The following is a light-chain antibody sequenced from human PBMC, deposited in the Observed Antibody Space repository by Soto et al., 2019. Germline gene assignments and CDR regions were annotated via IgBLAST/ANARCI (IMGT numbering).Light chain of an antibody. Sequence: EIVMTQSPATLSVSPGERATLSCRASQSVSSNLAWYQQKPGQAPRLLIYGSSTRATGIPARFSGSGSGTDFTLTISSLQSEDLAVYYCQQYNNWPLTFGGGTKVDIK. J-gene: IGKJ4*01. CDR2: GSS. V-gene: IGKV3-15*01. CDR3: QQYNNWPLT. CDR1: QSVSSN.